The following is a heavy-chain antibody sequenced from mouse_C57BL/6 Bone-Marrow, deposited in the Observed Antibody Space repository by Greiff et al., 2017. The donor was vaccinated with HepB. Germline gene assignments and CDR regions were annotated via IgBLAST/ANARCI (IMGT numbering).Heavy chain of an antibody. Sequence: EVMLVESGEGLVKPGGSLKLSCAASGFTFSSYAMSWVRQTPEKRLEWVAYISSGGDYIYYADTVKGRFTISRDNARNTLYLQMSSLKSEDTAMYYCTRGAYYSNSDAMDYWGQGTSVTVSS. D-gene: IGHD2-5*01. V-gene: IGHV5-9-1*02. CDR3: TRGAYYSNSDAMDY. CDR2: ISSGGDYI. J-gene: IGHJ4*01. CDR1: GFTFSSYA.